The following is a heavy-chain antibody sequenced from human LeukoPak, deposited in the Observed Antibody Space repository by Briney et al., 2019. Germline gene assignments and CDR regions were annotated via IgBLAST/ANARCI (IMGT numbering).Heavy chain of an antibody. Sequence: SETLSLTCTVSGGSISSSSYYWGWIRQPPGKGLEWIGSIYYSGSTYYSPSLKSRVTISVDTSKNQLSLKLSSVTAADTAVYYCARGHSSGWYPLDYWGQGTLVTVSS. CDR1: GGSISSSSYY. CDR3: ARGHSSGWYPLDY. V-gene: IGHV4-39*01. CDR2: IYYSGST. J-gene: IGHJ4*02. D-gene: IGHD6-19*01.